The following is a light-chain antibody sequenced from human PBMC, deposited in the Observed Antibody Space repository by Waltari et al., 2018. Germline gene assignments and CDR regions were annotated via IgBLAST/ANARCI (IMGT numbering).Light chain of an antibody. J-gene: IGKJ1*01. CDR2: AAS. CDR1: QTISRY. Sequence: DIQMTQSPSSLSASVGDRVTITCRASQTISRYLNWYPQKLGKAPNLLIYAASSLQSGVPSRFSGSGSGIDFTLIITSLQPEDFATYYCQQSYSFTRTFGQGTKVEIK. V-gene: IGKV1-39*01. CDR3: QQSYSFTRT.